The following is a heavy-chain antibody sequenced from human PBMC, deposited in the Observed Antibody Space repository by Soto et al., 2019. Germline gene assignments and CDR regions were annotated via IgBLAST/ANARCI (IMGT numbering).Heavy chain of an antibody. CDR2: IWYDGSNK. CDR3: ARGKQRDWFDP. V-gene: IGHV3-33*01. Sequence: QVQLVESGGGVVQPGRSLRLSCAASGFTFSSYGMHWVRQAPGKGLEWVAVIWYDGSNKYYADSVKGRFAISRDNSKNTLYLQMNSLRAEDTAVYYCARGKQRDWFDPWGQGTLVTVSS. J-gene: IGHJ5*02. CDR1: GFTFSSYG. D-gene: IGHD6-25*01.